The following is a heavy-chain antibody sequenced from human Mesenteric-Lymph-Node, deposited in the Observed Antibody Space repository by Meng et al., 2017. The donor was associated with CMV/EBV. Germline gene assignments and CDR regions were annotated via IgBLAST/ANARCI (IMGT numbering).Heavy chain of an antibody. Sequence: VQLHQWGAGLLKPSETRSVTCAVYGGSFSGYYWNWIRQSQEKGLEWIGEINHSGSTTYNPSFTSRIIISVDTSTNQISLNMSSVTAADTAVYYCARGSSYDILTGYFDYWGQGALVTVSS. V-gene: IGHV4-34*01. CDR3: ARGSSYDILTGYFDY. J-gene: IGHJ4*02. D-gene: IGHD3-9*01. CDR1: GGSFSGYY. CDR2: INHSGST.